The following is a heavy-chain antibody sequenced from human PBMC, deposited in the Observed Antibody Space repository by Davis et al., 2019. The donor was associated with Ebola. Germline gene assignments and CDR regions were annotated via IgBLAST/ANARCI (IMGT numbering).Heavy chain of an antibody. CDR1: GGSISSSNW. Sequence: SETLSLTCAVSGGSISSSNWWSWVRQPPGKGLEWIGEIYHSGSTNYNPSLKSRVTISVDTSKNQFSLKLSSVTAADTAVYYCARDAGYAYDYWGQGTLVTVSS. CDR2: IYHSGST. J-gene: IGHJ4*02. V-gene: IGHV4-4*02. CDR3: ARDAGYAYDY. D-gene: IGHD5-12*01.